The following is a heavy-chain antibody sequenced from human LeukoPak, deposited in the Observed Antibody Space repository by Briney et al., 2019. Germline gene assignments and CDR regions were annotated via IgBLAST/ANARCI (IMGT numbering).Heavy chain of an antibody. CDR1: GGSFSGYY. Sequence: SETLSLTCAVYGGSFSGYYWGWIRQPPGKGLEWIGEINHSGSTNYNPSLKSRVTISVDTSKNQFSLKLSSVTAADTAVYYCARASYYDFWSGPGEYNWFDSWGQGTLVTVSS. CDR3: ARASYYDFWSGPGEYNWFDS. V-gene: IGHV4-34*01. CDR2: INHSGST. J-gene: IGHJ5*01. D-gene: IGHD3-3*01.